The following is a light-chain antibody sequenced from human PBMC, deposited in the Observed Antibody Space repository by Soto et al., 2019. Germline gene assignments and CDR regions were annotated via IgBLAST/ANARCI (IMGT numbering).Light chain of an antibody. V-gene: IGKV3-20*01. CDR2: GAS. Sequence: EIVLTQSPGTLSLSPGERATLSCRASQSVSSSYLAWYQQKPGQAPRLLIYGASSRATGIPDRFSGSGSGKAFTLTISRLEPEDFAVYYCQQYGSSPLSTFGQGTRLEIK. CDR3: QQYGSSPLST. J-gene: IGKJ5*01. CDR1: QSVSSSY.